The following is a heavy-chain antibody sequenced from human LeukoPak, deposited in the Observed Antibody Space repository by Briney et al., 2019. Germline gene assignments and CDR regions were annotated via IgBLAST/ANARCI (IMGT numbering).Heavy chain of an antibody. V-gene: IGHV4-39*07. D-gene: IGHD6-19*01. CDR3: ARVRAVAGHFDY. CDR1: GGSISSSSYY. Sequence: SETLSLTCTVSGGSISSSSYYWGWIRQPPGKGLEWIGSIYYSGSTYYNPSLKSRVTISVDTSKNQFFLKLSSVTAADTAVYYCARVRAVAGHFDYWGQGTLVTVSS. CDR2: IYYSGST. J-gene: IGHJ4*02.